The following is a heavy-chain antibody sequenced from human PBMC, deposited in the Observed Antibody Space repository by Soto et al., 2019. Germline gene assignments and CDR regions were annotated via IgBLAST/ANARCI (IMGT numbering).Heavy chain of an antibody. V-gene: IGHV4-31*03. J-gene: IGHJ6*02. D-gene: IGHD6-6*01. Sequence: SSETLSLTCTVSDGSISSGGSYWSWIRQHSGKGLEWIGYMDNSGNTYYNPSLKGRVTISLDTSKSQFSLELTSVTAADTAVYFCARDPGRSSSSGTYYSGMDVWGQGTTVTVSS. CDR1: DGSISSGGSY. CDR3: ARDPGRSSSSGTYYSGMDV. CDR2: MDNSGNT.